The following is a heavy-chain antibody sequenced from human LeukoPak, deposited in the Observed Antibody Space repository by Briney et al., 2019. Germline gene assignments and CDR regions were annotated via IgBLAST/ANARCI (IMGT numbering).Heavy chain of an antibody. J-gene: IGHJ4*02. Sequence: PGGSLRLSCAASGFTFSDYYMSWIRQAPGKGLEWVSYISSSSSYTNYADSVKGRFTISRDNSKNTLYLQMDSLRAEDTAVYYCAKRTSGSSWYSSDSWGQGTMVTVSS. D-gene: IGHD6-13*01. CDR2: ISSSSSYT. V-gene: IGHV3-11*03. CDR1: GFTFSDYY. CDR3: AKRTSGSSWYSSDS.